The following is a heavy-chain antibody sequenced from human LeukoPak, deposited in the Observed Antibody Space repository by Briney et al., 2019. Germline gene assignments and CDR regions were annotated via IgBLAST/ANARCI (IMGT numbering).Heavy chain of an antibody. CDR2: IYTSGST. Sequence: PSETLSLNCTVSGGSISSYYWSWIRQPAGKGLEWIGRIYTSGSTNYNPSLKSRVTMSVDTSKNQFSLKLSSVTAADTAVYYCARVTRDAGMTTATTVWFDPWGQGTLVTVSS. CDR3: ARVTRDAGMTTATTVWFDP. D-gene: IGHD4-17*01. J-gene: IGHJ5*02. CDR1: GGSISSYY. V-gene: IGHV4-4*07.